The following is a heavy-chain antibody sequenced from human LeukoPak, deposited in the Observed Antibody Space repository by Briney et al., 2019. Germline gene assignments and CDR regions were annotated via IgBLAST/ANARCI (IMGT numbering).Heavy chain of an antibody. Sequence: SETLSLTCGVSGGSITSTNYWTWVRQPPGKGLEWIGEVNLQGSTNYNPSLMGRVAISVDTSKNQFSLKLSSVTAADTAVYYCARASGQQLVHDYWGQGTLVTVSS. V-gene: IGHV4-4*02. CDR1: GGSITSTNY. CDR3: ARASGQQLVHDY. D-gene: IGHD6-13*01. J-gene: IGHJ4*02. CDR2: VNLQGST.